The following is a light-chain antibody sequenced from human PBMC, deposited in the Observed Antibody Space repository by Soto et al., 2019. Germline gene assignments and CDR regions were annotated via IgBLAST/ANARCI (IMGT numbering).Light chain of an antibody. CDR2: KAT. Sequence: DIQMTQSPSTLSASVGDRVTITCRASQSISSWLAWYQQKPGKAPKLLIYKATSLESGVPSRFSGSGSGTEFTLTISSLQPDDFATYYCQQYNSYPYTFGQGTKLEIK. CDR1: QSISSW. V-gene: IGKV1-5*03. J-gene: IGKJ2*01. CDR3: QQYNSYPYT.